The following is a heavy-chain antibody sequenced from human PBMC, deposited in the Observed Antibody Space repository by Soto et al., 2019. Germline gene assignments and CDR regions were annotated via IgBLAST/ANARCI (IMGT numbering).Heavy chain of an antibody. V-gene: IGHV1-2*04. CDR2: INPNSGGT. CDR3: ARLAMVRGLYGMDV. J-gene: IGHJ6*02. CDR1: GYTFTGYY. Sequence: ASVKVSCKASGYTFTGYYMHWVRQAPGQGLEWMGWINPNSGGTNYAQKFQGWVTMTRDTSISTAYMELSRLRSDDTAVYYCARLAMVRGLYGMDVWGQGTTVTVSS. D-gene: IGHD3-10*01.